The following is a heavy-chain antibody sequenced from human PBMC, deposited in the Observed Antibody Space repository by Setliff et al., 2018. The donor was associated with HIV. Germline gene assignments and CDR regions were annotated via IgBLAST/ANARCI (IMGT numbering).Heavy chain of an antibody. CDR3: ARVSSSYYFLGAFDS. J-gene: IGHJ4*02. CDR2: IHTSGST. V-gene: IGHV4-61*09. Sequence: NPSETLSLTCTVFGGSINSDSYYWTWSRQPAGKGLEWIGHIHTSGSTNYNPSLKSRVTISIDTSKNQFSLKLRSATATDTALYYCARVSSSYYFLGAFDSWGQGTLVTVSS. CDR1: GGSINSDSYY. D-gene: IGHD6-13*01.